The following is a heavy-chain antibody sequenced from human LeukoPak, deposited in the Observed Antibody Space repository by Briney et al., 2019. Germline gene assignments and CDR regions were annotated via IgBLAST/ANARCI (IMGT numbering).Heavy chain of an antibody. D-gene: IGHD2-2*02. CDR3: ARVEHCSSTSCYMNDAFDI. J-gene: IGHJ3*02. CDR2: IYTSGST. CDR1: GGSISSGSYY. Sequence: SETLSLTCTVSGGSISSGSYYWSWIRQPAGKGLEWIGRIYTSGSTNYNPSLKSRVTISVDTSKNQFSLKLSSVTAADTAVYYCARVEHCSSTSCYMNDAFDIWGQGTMVTVSS. V-gene: IGHV4-61*02.